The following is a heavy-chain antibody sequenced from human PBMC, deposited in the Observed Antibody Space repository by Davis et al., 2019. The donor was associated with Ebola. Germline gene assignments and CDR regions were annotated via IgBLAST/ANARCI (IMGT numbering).Heavy chain of an antibody. V-gene: IGHV3-74*01. CDR1: EFTFSDYW. CDR2: INGDGSRT. J-gene: IGHJ4*02. CDR3: ARLKYGEVDY. Sequence: GESLKIPCVASEFTFSDYWMHWVRQAPGKGLVWVPDINGDGSRTNYADSVRGRFTISRDNAKNTLYLQMSSLRAEDTAVYYCARLKYGEVDYWGQGTLVTVSS. D-gene: IGHD3-16*01.